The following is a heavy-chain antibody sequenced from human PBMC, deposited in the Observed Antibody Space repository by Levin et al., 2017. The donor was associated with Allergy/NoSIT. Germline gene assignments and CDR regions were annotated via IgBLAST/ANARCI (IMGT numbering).Heavy chain of an antibody. CDR1: GFTFSRSW. J-gene: IGHJ4*02. V-gene: IGHV3-7*04. Sequence: GESLKISCAASGFTFSRSWMSWVRQAPGKGLEWVANIKLDGSEKHYVDSVEGRFTISRDNAKNSLYLQMNSLRVEDTAVYYCARGSPSNGNSFDYWGQGTLVTVSS. CDR3: ARGSPSNGNSFDY. CDR2: IKLDGSEK. D-gene: IGHD4-23*01.